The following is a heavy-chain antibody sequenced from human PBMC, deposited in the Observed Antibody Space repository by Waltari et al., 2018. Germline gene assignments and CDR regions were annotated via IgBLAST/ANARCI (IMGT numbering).Heavy chain of an antibody. V-gene: IGHV3-49*03. CDR2: IRSKRYGETT. Sequence: EVQLVESGGGLVQPGRSLRLSCTTSGFAFSDHGMSWFRQGPGKGVGWVTFIRSKRYGETTDYAASVKGRFTVSRDDSKSIVFLQMNSLKVEDTARYFCVRDGRGHSPDYFDSWGQGTLVSVSP. D-gene: IGHD5-18*01. CDR3: VRDGRGHSPDYFDS. J-gene: IGHJ4*02. CDR1: GFAFSDHG.